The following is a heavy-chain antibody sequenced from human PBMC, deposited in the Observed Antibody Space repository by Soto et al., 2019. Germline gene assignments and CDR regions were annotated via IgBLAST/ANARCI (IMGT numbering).Heavy chain of an antibody. D-gene: IGHD1-26*01. CDR1: GFTFSSYG. V-gene: IGHV3-30*18. CDR2: RSYDGSNK. Sequence: QVQLVESGGGVVQPGRSLRLSCAASGFTFSSYGMHWVRQAPGKGLEWVAVRSYDGSNKYYADSVKGRFTITRDNSKNPLYLQMNSLRAEDTAVYYWAKEHERIYSYYDGMDVWGQGTTVTVSS. J-gene: IGHJ6*02. CDR3: AKEHERIYSYYDGMDV.